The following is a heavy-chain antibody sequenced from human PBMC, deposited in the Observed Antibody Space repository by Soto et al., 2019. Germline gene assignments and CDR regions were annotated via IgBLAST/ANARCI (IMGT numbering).Heavy chain of an antibody. Sequence: SEPMSLAYTVSGGAVSSGTYYWSWIRQPPGKGLEWIGHIYFTGSTNYNPSLKSRVTMSLDTSRNQFSLKLSSVTAADTAVYYCTRGPPRVQWFDPWGLGTLVTVSS. CDR2: IYFTGST. J-gene: IGHJ5*02. V-gene: IGHV4-61*01. CDR3: TRGPPRVQWFDP. CDR1: GGAVSSGTYY.